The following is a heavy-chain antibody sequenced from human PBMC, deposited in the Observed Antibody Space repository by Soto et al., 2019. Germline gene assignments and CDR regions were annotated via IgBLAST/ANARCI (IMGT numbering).Heavy chain of an antibody. J-gene: IGHJ6*02. Sequence: ASVKVSCKASGFSFTGYYIHWLRQAPGQGLEWMGWISAYNGNTNYAQKLQGRVTMTTDTSTSTAYMELRSLRSDDTAVYYCARIRGSYYYGMDVWGQGTTVTVSS. CDR3: ARIRGSYYYGMDV. CDR1: GFSFTGYY. V-gene: IGHV1-18*04. CDR2: ISAYNGNT. D-gene: IGHD1-26*01.